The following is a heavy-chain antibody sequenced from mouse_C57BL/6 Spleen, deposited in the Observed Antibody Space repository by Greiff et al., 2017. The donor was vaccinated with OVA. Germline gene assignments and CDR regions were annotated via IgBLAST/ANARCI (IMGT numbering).Heavy chain of an antibody. V-gene: IGHV5-12*01. CDR2: ISNGGGST. Sequence: EVQLMASGGGLVQPGGSLKLSCAASGFTFSDYYMYWVRQTPEKRLEWVAYISNGGGSTYYPDTVKGRFTISRDNAKNTLYLQMSRLKSEDTAMYYCARGGGPYGSSPYYAMDYWGQGTSVTVSS. D-gene: IGHD1-1*01. CDR3: ARGGGPYGSSPYYAMDY. CDR1: GFTFSDYY. J-gene: IGHJ4*01.